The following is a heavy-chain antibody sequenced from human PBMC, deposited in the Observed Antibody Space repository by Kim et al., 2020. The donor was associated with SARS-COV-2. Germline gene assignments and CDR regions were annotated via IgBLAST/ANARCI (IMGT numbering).Heavy chain of an antibody. V-gene: IGHV4-31*02. CDR3: ARGAVPEAYYFDY. D-gene: IGHD4-17*01. J-gene: IGHJ4*02. Sequence: YNPSLKSRVTISVDTSKNQFSLKLSSVTAADTAVYYCARGAVPEAYYFDYWGQGTLVTVSS.